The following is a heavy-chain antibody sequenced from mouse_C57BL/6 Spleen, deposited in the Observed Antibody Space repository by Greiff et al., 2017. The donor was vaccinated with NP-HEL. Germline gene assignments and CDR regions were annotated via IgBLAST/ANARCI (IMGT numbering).Heavy chain of an antibody. J-gene: IGHJ4*01. CDR1: GFTFSDYY. CDR3: ARHSNVYAMDY. D-gene: IGHD2-5*01. CDR2: INYDGSST. V-gene: IGHV5-16*01. Sequence: EVMLVESEGGLVQPGSSMKLSCTASGFTFSDYYMAWVRQVPEKGLEWVANINYDGSSTYYLDSLKSRFIISRDNAKNILYLQMSSLKSEDTATYYCARHSNVYAMDYWGQGTSVTVSS.